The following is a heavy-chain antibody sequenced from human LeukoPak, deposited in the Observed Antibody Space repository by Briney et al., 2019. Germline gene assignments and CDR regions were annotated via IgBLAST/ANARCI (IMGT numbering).Heavy chain of an antibody. Sequence: ASVKVSCKASGYTFTGYYMHWVRQAPGQGLEWMGRISPNSGGTNYAQKFQGRVTMTRDTSISTAYMELSRLRSDDTAVYYCARDLEWELLFDYWGQGTLVTVSS. V-gene: IGHV1-2*06. J-gene: IGHJ4*02. CDR2: ISPNSGGT. CDR1: GYTFTGYY. CDR3: ARDLEWELLFDY. D-gene: IGHD1-26*01.